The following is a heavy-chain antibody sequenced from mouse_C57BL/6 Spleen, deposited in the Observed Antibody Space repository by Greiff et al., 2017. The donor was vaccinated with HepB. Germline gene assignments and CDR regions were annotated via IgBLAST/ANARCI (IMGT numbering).Heavy chain of an antibody. Sequence: VKLQQPGAELVKPGASVKLSCKASGYTFTSYWMQWVKQRPGQGLEWIGEIDPSDSYTNYNQKFKGKATLTVDTSSSTAYMQLSSLTSEDSAVYYCARNSVVAGVDYWGQGTTLTVSS. CDR3: ARNSVVAGVDY. J-gene: IGHJ2*01. CDR1: GYTFTSYW. D-gene: IGHD1-1*01. CDR2: IDPSDSYT. V-gene: IGHV1-50*01.